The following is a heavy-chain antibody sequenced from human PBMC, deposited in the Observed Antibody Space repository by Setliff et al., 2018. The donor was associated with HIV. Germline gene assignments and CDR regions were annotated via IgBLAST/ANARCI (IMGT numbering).Heavy chain of an antibody. CDR3: ARGSYTVRIDY. J-gene: IGHJ4*02. V-gene: IGHV4-4*07. D-gene: IGHD3-10*01. CDR2: LSASGGT. CDR1: GGSIHTYS. Sequence: SETLSLTCPVPGGSIHTYSYILIRQPAGKGLHWIGQLSASGGTNYNPSLKSRVTISRDTSGNQFSLRLSSVTAADTAVYYCARGSYTVRIDYWGQGTRVTVSS.